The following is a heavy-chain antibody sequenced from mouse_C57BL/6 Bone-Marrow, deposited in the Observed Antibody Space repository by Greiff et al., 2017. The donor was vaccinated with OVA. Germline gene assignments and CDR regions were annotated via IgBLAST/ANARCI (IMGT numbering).Heavy chain of an antibody. CDR3: AKTPFTTVEAWFAY. V-gene: IGHV2-3*01. D-gene: IGHD1-1*01. J-gene: IGHJ3*01. Sequence: VKLVESGPGLVAPSQSLSITCTVSGFSLTSYGVSWVRQPPGKGLEWLGVIWGDGSTNYHSALISRLSISKDNSKSQVFLKLNSLQTDDTATYYCAKTPFTTVEAWFAYRGQGTLVTVSA. CDR2: IWGDGST. CDR1: GFSLTSYG.